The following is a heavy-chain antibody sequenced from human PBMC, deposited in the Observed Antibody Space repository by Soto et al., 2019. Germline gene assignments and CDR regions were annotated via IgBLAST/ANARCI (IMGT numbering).Heavy chain of an antibody. CDR3: AINGGIRPFDY. J-gene: IGHJ4*02. V-gene: IGHV3-23*01. CDR2: IDGSGDNT. Sequence: GGSLRLSCAASGFTFSSYAMSWVRQAPGKGLEWVSAIDGSGDNTYYAASVKGRFTISRDNAKNKVYLQMSGLGAEGTALYYCAINGGIRPFDYWGPGALVTVYS. CDR1: GFTFSSYA. D-gene: IGHD2-21*01.